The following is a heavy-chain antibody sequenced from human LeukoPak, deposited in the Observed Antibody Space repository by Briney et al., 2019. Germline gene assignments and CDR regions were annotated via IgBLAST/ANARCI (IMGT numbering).Heavy chain of an antibody. Sequence: GESLKISCKGSGYSFTSHWIGWVRQMPGKGLEWMGIIYPGDSDTRYGPSFQGQVTISADKSISTAYLQWSSLKASDTAIYYCATYRNNDGFDTWGQGTLVTVSS. V-gene: IGHV5-51*01. CDR3: ATYRNNDGFDT. J-gene: IGHJ1*01. D-gene: IGHD1/OR15-1a*01. CDR1: GYSFTSHW. CDR2: IYPGDSDT.